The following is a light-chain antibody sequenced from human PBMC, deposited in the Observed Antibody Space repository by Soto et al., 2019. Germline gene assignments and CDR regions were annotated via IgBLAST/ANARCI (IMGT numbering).Light chain of an antibody. Sequence: DIHLTQSPSTLSASVGGRVTITCLASQSILSWLAWYQQKPGKAPKILIYDASNLDSGVPSRFSGSGSGTEFTLTISSLQPDDFETYYCQQYNSDSYTFGQGTRMEIK. CDR1: QSILSW. V-gene: IGKV1-5*01. J-gene: IGKJ5*01. CDR3: QQYNSDSYT. CDR2: DAS.